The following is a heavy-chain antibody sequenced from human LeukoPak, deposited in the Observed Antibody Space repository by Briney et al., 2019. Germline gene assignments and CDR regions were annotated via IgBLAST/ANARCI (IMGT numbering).Heavy chain of an antibody. D-gene: IGHD6-13*01. Sequence: SETLSLTCAVYGGSFSGYYWSWIRQPPGKGLEWIGEINHSGSTNYNPSLKSRVTISVDTSKNQFSLKLSSVTAADTAVYYCARAPAGYSSRWDWFDPWGQGTLVTVSS. V-gene: IGHV4-34*01. CDR3: ARAPAGYSSRWDWFDP. CDR2: INHSGST. J-gene: IGHJ5*02. CDR1: GGSFSGYY.